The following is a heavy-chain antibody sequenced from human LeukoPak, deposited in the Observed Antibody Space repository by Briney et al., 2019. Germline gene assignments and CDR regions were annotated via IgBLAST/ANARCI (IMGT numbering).Heavy chain of an antibody. CDR1: GFTFSSYA. CDR2: ISYDGSNK. V-gene: IGHV3-30-3*01. Sequence: PGRSLRLSCAASGFTFSSYALHWVRQAPGKGLEWVAVISYDGSNKYYADSVKGRFTISRDNSKNTLYLQMNSLRAEDTAVYYCARAPPFDYWGQGTLVTVSS. CDR3: ARAPPFDY. J-gene: IGHJ4*02.